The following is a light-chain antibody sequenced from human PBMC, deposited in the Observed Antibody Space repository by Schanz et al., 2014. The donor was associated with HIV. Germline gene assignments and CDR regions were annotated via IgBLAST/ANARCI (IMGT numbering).Light chain of an antibody. J-gene: IGKJ1*01. CDR3: QQYNNWPPWT. CDR2: RAS. CDR1: QSVNSN. Sequence: EIVMTQSPATLSVSPGERATLSCRASQSVNSNYLARFQQKPGQAPRLLIYRASTRATGIPARFSGSGSGTEFTLTISSLQSEDFAVYYCQQYNNWPPWTFGQGTKVEI. V-gene: IGKV3-15*01.